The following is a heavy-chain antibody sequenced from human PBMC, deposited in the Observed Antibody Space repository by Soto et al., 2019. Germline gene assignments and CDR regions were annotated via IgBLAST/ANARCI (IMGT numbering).Heavy chain of an antibody. CDR3: ATDQGARGYFSYGLDV. CDR2: IYYSGST. Sequence: SETLSLTCTVSGGSVTSSSYYWTWIRQPPGKGLEWIGYIYYSGSTKYNPSLKSRVTISTDTSKNQFSLRLTSVTAADTAVYYCATDQGARGYFSYGLDVWGQGTTVTVSS. CDR1: GGSVTSSSYY. J-gene: IGHJ6*02. V-gene: IGHV4-61*01. D-gene: IGHD1-26*01.